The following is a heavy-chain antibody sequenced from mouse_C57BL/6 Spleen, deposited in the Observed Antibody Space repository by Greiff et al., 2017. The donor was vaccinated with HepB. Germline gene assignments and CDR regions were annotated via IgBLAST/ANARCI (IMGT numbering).Heavy chain of an antibody. D-gene: IGHD1-1*01. CDR3: ARSYYYGSSYDFDY. J-gene: IGHJ2*01. Sequence: VMLVESGPELVKPGASVKLSCKASGYTFTSYDINWVKQRPGQGLEWIGWIYPRDGSTKYNEKFKGKATLTVDTSSSTAYMELHSLTSEDSAVYFSARSYYYGSSYDFDYWGQGTTLTVSS. CDR2: IYPRDGST. V-gene: IGHV1-85*01. CDR1: GYTFTSYD.